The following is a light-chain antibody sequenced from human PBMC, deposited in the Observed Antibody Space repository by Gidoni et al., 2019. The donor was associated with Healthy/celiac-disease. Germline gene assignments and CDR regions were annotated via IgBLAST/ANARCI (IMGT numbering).Light chain of an antibody. Sequence: SYELTKPPSVLVPPGQTARITCSGDALPKQYAYWYQQKPGQAPVLVIYKDSERPSGIPERFSGSSSGTTVTLTISGVQAEDEADYYCQSADSSGTYVVFGGGTKLTVL. J-gene: IGLJ2*01. CDR1: ALPKQY. CDR3: QSADSSGTYVV. CDR2: KDS. V-gene: IGLV3-25*03.